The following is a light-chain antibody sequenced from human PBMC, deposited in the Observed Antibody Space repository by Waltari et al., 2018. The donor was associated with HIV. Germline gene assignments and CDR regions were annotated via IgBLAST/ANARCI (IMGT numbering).Light chain of an antibody. CDR2: YNR. CDR3: QVWDTSSSVI. J-gene: IGLJ2*01. Sequence: SLVLTQAPSVSVAPGKTAQIPCGGNDIGSYSVHWYQHMPGQAPVLVVYYNRDRPSGIPDRFSGSNSGNTATLTIARVEVGDEGDYYCQVWDTSSSVIFGGGTKLTVI. CDR1: DIGSYS. V-gene: IGLV3-21*01.